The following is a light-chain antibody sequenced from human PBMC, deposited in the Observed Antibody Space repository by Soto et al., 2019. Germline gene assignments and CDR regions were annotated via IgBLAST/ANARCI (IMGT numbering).Light chain of an antibody. CDR2: DAY. Sequence: EKGITPSPGTXSFSPGKRSPASCRASKSVSRYLAWYQQKPGQDKXLXXXDAYKRDTGIQARFSGSGSGKALTLTISSREHEDFAAYYCQQGSEGRWITVGEGTRLEI. CDR1: KSVSRY. J-gene: IGKJ5*01. CDR3: QQGSEGRWIT. V-gene: IGKV3-11*01.